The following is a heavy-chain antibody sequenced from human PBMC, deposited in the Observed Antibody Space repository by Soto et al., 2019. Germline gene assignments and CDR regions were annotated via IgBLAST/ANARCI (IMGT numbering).Heavy chain of an antibody. CDR3: AKERRYSFDAFNI. CDR1: GFTFNFFG. V-gene: IGHV3-30*18. D-gene: IGHD5-12*01. CDR2: IPYDGSEK. J-gene: IGHJ3*02. Sequence: QEQLVESGGGVVQAGRSLRLSCAASGFTFNFFGMHWVRQAPGKGLEGVAVIPYDGSEKYYADSVKGRFTMSRDNSKNMVYLEMSSLRPEDTSVYYCAKERRYSFDAFNIWGHGTMVTVSS.